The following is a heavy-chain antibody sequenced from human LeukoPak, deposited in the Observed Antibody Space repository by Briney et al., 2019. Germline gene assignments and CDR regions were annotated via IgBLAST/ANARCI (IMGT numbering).Heavy chain of an antibody. D-gene: IGHD3-3*01. V-gene: IGHV4-59*01. CDR3: ARAPYFDFWTGYYFDY. CDR2: IFYSGTT. J-gene: IGHJ4*02. CDR1: GGSISSYY. Sequence: PSETLSLTCTVSGGSISSYYWSWIRQPPGRGLEWIGFIFYSGTTNYKPSLNSRVTISVDTSTIQLSLKLSSVTAADTAVYYCARAPYFDFWTGYYFDYWGQGTLVTVSS.